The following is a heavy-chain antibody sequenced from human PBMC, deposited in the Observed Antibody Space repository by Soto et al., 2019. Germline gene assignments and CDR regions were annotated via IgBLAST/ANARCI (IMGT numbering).Heavy chain of an antibody. CDR1: GDSASSNSAA. D-gene: IGHD6-19*01. CDR3: ARAILAGSDWFGMPES. Sequence: SQTLSLTCAISGDSASSNSAAWNWIRQSPSRGLEWLGRTYYRSKWYNDYAVSVKSRITVNPDTSKNQFSLQLNSVTPEDSAVYFCARAILAGSDWFGMPESWGQGTLVTVSS. CDR2: TYYRSKWYN. J-gene: IGHJ5*02. V-gene: IGHV6-1*01.